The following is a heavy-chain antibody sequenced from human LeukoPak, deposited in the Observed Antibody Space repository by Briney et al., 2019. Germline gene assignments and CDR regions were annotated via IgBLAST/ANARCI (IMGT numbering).Heavy chain of an antibody. Sequence: GGSLRLSCAASGFTFSSYAMHWVRQAPGKGLEWVAVISYDGSNKYYADSVKGRFTISRDNSKNTLYLQMNSLRAEDTAVYYCARDSSAFTYGIHYWGQGTLVTVSS. CDR2: ISYDGSNK. J-gene: IGHJ4*02. CDR3: ARDSSAFTYGIHY. CDR1: GFTFSSYA. V-gene: IGHV3-30*04. D-gene: IGHD5-18*01.